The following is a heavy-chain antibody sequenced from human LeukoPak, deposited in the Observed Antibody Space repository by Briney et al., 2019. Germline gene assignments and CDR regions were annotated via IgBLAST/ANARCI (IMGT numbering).Heavy chain of an antibody. CDR1: GFTFSNYG. CDR3: ARGPPRLAREWFLGNYFDY. Sequence: AGGSLRLSCAVSGFTFSNYGMHWVRQAPGKGLEWVAFIRYDGSNKFYPDSVKGRFTISRDNSKNTLYLQMNSLRSEDTAVYYCARGPPRLAREWFLGNYFDYWGQGTLVTVSS. CDR2: IRYDGSNK. D-gene: IGHD3-3*01. V-gene: IGHV3-30*02. J-gene: IGHJ4*02.